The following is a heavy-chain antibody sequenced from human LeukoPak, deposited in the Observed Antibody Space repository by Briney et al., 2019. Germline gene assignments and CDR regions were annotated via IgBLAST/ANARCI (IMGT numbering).Heavy chain of an antibody. V-gene: IGHV4-61*02. CDR2: IYTSGST. CDR3: ARGYLTTVTTARGSGFDY. Sequence: PSETLSLTCTVSGGSISSGSYYWSWIRQPAGKGLEWIGRIYTSGSTNYNPSLKSRVTISVDTSKNQFSLKLSSVTAADTAVYYCARGYLTTVTTARGSGFDYWGQGTLVTVSS. D-gene: IGHD4-11*01. CDR1: GGSISSGSYY. J-gene: IGHJ4*02.